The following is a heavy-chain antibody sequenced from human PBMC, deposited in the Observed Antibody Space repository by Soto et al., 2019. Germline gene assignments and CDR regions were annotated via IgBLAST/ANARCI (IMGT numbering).Heavy chain of an antibody. D-gene: IGHD1-1*01. J-gene: IGHJ4*02. CDR2: INPTSEYT. V-gene: IGHV1-8*01. Sequence: ASVNVSCKASVCTFTRYVINGLRQAPGQGLERVGWINPTSEYTAHAQKFQGRVTLTREISTATAYMESSSLNSEDTAVYFCASQVNPGYFSDWGQGTQVTVSS. CDR1: VCTFTRYV. CDR3: ASQVNPGYFSD.